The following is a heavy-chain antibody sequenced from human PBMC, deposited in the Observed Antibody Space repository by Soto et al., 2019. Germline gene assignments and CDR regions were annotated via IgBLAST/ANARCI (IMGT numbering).Heavy chain of an antibody. CDR2: INHSGST. CDR3: ARGGKVRLVKRLYYFDY. V-gene: IGHV4-34*01. D-gene: IGHD3-9*01. J-gene: IGHJ4*02. CDR1: GGSFSGYY. Sequence: PSETLSLTCAVYGGSFSGYYWSWIRQPPGKGLEWIGEINHSGSTNYNPSLKSLVTISVDTSKNQFSLKLSSVTAADTAVYYCARGGKVRLVKRLYYFDYWGQGTLVTVSS.